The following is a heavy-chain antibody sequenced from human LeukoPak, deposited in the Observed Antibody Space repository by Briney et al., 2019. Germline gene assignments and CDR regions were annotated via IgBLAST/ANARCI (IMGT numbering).Heavy chain of an antibody. CDR3: TTTAYSGSYSLDY. CDR2: SRNQANSYTI. J-gene: IGHJ4*02. V-gene: IGHV3-72*01. CDR1: GFTFSDHY. Sequence: GGSLRLSCAASGFTFSDHYMDWVRQAPRKGLEWVGRSRNQANSYTIEYAASVKGRFTISRDDSKNSLYLQMNSLKTEDTAVYYCTTTAYSGSYSLDYWGQGTLVTVSS. D-gene: IGHD1-26*01.